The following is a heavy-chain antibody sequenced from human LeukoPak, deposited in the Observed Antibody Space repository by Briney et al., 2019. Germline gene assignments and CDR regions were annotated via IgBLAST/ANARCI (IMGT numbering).Heavy chain of an antibody. D-gene: IGHD3-22*01. CDR2: IYYSGST. CDR3: ARGPYSYDSSGAFDI. V-gene: IGHV4-59*08. Sequence: SETLSLTCTVSGGSISSYYWSWIRQPPGKGLEWIGYIYYSGSTNYNPSLKGRVTISVDTSKNQFSLKLSSVTAADTAVYFCARGPYSYDSSGAFDIWGQGTMVTVSS. J-gene: IGHJ3*02. CDR1: GGSISSYY.